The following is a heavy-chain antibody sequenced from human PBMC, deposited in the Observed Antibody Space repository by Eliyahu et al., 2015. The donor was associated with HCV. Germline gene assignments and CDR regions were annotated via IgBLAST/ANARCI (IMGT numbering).Heavy chain of an antibody. J-gene: IGHJ4*02. D-gene: IGHD1-26*01. CDR1: GFTVSSNY. CDR2: IYSGGNT. CDR3: SKGGGSYWSFDY. V-gene: IGHV3-53*01. Sequence: GGLIQPGDSLRLSCAASGFTVSSNYMTWVRQAPGKGLEWVSVIYSGGNTYYADSVKGRFTISRDNSKNTLSLQMNSLRAEDTAVYYCSKGGGSYWSFDYWGQGTLVTVSS.